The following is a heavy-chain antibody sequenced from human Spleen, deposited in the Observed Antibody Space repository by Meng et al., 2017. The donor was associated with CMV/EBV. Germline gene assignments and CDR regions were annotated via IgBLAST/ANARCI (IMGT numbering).Heavy chain of an antibody. CDR1: GFTFSSYA. CDR2: IYSGGSST. V-gene: IGHV3-23*03. Sequence: GESLKISCAASGFTFSSYAMSWVRQAPGKGLEWVSVIYSGGSSTYYADSVKGRFTISRDNSKNTLYLQMNSLRAEDTAVYYCARKYNDAFDIWGQGTMVTVSS. J-gene: IGHJ3*02. D-gene: IGHD1-14*01. CDR3: ARKYNDAFDI.